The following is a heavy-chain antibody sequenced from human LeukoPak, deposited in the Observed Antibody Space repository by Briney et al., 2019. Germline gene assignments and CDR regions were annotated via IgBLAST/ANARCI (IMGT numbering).Heavy chain of an antibody. V-gene: IGHV1-8*03. CDR2: MNPNSGNT. CDR3: VRGVTMIVGRAFDI. J-gene: IGHJ3*02. CDR1: GYTFTSYD. Sequence: ASVKVSCKASGYTFTSYDINWVRQATGQGLEWMGWMNPNSGNTGYAQKFQGRVTITRNTSISTAYMELSSLRSEDTAVYYCVRGVTMIVGRAFDIWGQGTMVTVSS. D-gene: IGHD3-22*01.